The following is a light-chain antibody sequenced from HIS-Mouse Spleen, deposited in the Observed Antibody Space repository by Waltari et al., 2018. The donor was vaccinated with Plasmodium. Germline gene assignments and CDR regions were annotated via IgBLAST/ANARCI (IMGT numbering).Light chain of an antibody. CDR2: AAS. J-gene: IGKJ2*01. CDR1: QSISSY. Sequence: DIQMTQSPSSLSASVGDRVTITCRASQSISSYLNWYQQKPGKAPKLLIYAASSLQSGVPSRFSGSGSGTDFTLTISSLQSEDFAVYYCQQYNNPRTTFGQGTKLEIK. CDR3: QQYNNPRTT. V-gene: IGKV1-39*01.